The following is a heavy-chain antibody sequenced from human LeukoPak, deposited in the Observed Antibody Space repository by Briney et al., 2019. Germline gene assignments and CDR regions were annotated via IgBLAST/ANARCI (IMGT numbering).Heavy chain of an antibody. Sequence: RGESLQISGKGSGSRFTSYWIGGVRQVPGKGLEGMGITYPGDSDTKYSPSFQGQVTISADKSISTAYLQWSSLKASDTAMYYCARGLAVAPGAFDIWGQGTMVTVSS. CDR3: ARGLAVAPGAFDI. V-gene: IGHV5-51*01. J-gene: IGHJ3*02. D-gene: IGHD6-19*01. CDR1: GSRFTSYW. CDR2: TYPGDSDT.